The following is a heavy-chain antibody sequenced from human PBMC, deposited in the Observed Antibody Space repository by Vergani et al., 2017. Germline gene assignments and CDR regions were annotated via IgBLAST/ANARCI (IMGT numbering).Heavy chain of an antibody. J-gene: IGHJ4*02. D-gene: IGHD5-12*01. CDR1: GYTFTSYA. CDR2: INAGNGNT. CDR3: AREEYSGDPPDY. V-gene: IGHV1-3*01. Sequence: QVQLVQSGAEVKKPGASVKVSCKASGYTFTSYAMHWVRQAPGQRLEWMGWINAGNGNTKYSQKFQGRVTITRDTSASTAYMGLSSLRSEDTAVYYCAREEYSGDPPDYWGQGTLVTVSS.